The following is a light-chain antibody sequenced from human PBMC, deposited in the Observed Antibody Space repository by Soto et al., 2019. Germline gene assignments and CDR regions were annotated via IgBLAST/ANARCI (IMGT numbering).Light chain of an antibody. J-gene: IGKJ1*01. CDR1: QAVSSSF. V-gene: IGKV3-20*01. Sequence: EIVLTQSPGTLSVSPGESATLSCRASQAVSSSFLAWYQHKRGQAPRLVIYGASSRATGVPDRFTGSGSGTDFTLTISRLEPEDFAVYFCQQCRASPWTFGQGTQLEIK. CDR2: GAS. CDR3: QQCRASPWT.